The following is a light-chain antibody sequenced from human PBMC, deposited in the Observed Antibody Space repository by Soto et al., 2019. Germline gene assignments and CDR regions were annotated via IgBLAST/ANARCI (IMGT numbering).Light chain of an antibody. CDR2: DAA. Sequence: IQITQSPSSLSASVGARVTITCQARQDISNYLNWYQQKPGKAPTLLIIDAANLETGVPPRFSGSGSGTDVTSTISSLQPEDISAFYCQQYDHLPPITFGQGTRLEIK. V-gene: IGKV1-33*01. J-gene: IGKJ5*01. CDR3: QQYDHLPPIT. CDR1: QDISNY.